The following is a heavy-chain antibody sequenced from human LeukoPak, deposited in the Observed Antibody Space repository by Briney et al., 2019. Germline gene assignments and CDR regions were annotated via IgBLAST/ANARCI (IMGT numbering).Heavy chain of an antibody. V-gene: IGHV4-59*01. CDR1: GGSISSYY. D-gene: IGHD3-10*01. CDR3: AKGMVRGVIFP. J-gene: IGHJ5*02. CDR2: IYYSGST. Sequence: SETLSLTCTVSGGSISSYYWSWTRQPPGKGLEWIGYIYYSGSTNYNPSLKSRVTISVDTSKNQFSLKLSSVTAADTAVYYCAKGMVRGVIFPWGQGTLVTVSS.